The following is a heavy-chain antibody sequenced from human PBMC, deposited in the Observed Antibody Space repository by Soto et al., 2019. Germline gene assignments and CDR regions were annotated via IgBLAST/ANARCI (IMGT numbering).Heavy chain of an antibody. CDR1: GFTVSSNY. CDR3: ARDNRYYDILTGYHNWLDP. Sequence: GGSLRLSCAASGFTVSSNYMSWVRQAPGKGLEWVSVIYSGGSTYYADSAKGRFTISRDNSKDTLYLQMNSLRAEDTAVYYCARDNRYYDILTGYHNWLDPWGQGTLVTVSS. J-gene: IGHJ5*02. CDR2: IYSGGST. V-gene: IGHV3-53*01. D-gene: IGHD3-9*01.